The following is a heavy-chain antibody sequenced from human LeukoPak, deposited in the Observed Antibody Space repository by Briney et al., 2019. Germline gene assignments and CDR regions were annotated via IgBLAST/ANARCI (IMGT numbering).Heavy chain of an antibody. V-gene: IGHV3-23*01. D-gene: IGHD3-10*01. CDR1: GFTFSSYA. Sequence: AGGSLRLSCAASGFTFSSYAMSWVRQAPGKGLEWVSAISGSGGSTYYADSVKGRFTISRDNSKNTLYLQMNSLRAEGTAVYYCAKGSTYYGSGSPDPWGQGTLVTVSS. CDR3: AKGSTYYGSGSPDP. CDR2: ISGSGGST. J-gene: IGHJ5*02.